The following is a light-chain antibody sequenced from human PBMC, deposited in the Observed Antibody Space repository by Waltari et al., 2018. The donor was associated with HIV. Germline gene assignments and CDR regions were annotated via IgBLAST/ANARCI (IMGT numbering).Light chain of an antibody. CDR2: RNN. CDR1: NNNVDHQG. CDR3: LAWETNLGGWV. V-gene: IGLV10-54*04. J-gene: IGLJ3*02. Sequence: LTQPPSMSTVSGQTATVTCIGDNNNVDHQGAAWMQPRQGHPPKLLSHRNNNRASGVSERFSASGQGDATCLTSSGLEAEDGADNSRLAWETNLGGWVFGGGTHLTV.